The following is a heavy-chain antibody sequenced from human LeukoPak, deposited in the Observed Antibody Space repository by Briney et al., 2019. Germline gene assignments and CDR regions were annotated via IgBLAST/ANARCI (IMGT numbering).Heavy chain of an antibody. Sequence: SETLSLTCTVSGDSITGFYWSWIRQPPGEGQEWIGYIYSSGSTYYNPSLKSRVTISVDTSKNQFSLKLSSVTAADTAFYYCTRRRWTFDYWGQGTLVTVSS. CDR3: TRRRWTFDY. CDR2: IYSSGST. J-gene: IGHJ4*02. V-gene: IGHV4-59*08. CDR1: GDSITGFY. D-gene: IGHD3/OR15-3a*01.